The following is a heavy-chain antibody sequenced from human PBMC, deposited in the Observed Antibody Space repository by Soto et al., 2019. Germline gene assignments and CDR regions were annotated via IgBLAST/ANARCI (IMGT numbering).Heavy chain of an antibody. J-gene: IGHJ4*02. CDR3: GRLGLFDY. V-gene: IGHV3-11*01. CDR2: ISGSGSTM. D-gene: IGHD6-25*01. CDR1: GFTFSDYY. Sequence: QVQLVESGGGLVKPGGSLRLSCAASGFTFSDYYMSWIRQAPGQGLEWISYISGSGSTMYYPDSVKGRFTISRDNAKGSVELQVSGLRAEDTAVYYCGRLGLFDYLGRGILVTVFS.